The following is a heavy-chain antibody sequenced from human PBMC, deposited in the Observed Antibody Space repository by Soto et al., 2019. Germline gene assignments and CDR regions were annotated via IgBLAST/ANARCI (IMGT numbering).Heavy chain of an antibody. CDR2: ISYDGSNK. CDR3: AKSRTPMEIVATITFDY. V-gene: IGHV3-30*18. Sequence: GGSLRHSCAASGFTFSSYGMHWVRQAPGKGLEWVAVISYDGSNKYYADSVKGRFTISRDNSKNTLYLQMNSLRAEDTAVYYCAKSRTPMEIVATITFDYWGQGTLVTVSS. CDR1: GFTFSSYG. J-gene: IGHJ4*02. D-gene: IGHD5-12*01.